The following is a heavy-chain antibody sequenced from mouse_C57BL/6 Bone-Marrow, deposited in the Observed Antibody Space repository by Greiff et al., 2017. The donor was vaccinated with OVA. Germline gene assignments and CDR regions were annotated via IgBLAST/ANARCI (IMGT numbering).Heavy chain of an antibody. CDR3: STFGFAY. Sequence: VQLQQSGAELVRPGASVKLSCTASGFNIKDDYMHWVKQRPEQGLELIGWIDPENGDTEYASKFQGKATITADTSSNTAYLQLSSLTSEDTAFYYCSTFGFAYGCQGTLVTVSA. CDR1: GFNIKDDY. V-gene: IGHV14-4*01. J-gene: IGHJ3*01. CDR2: IDPENGDT.